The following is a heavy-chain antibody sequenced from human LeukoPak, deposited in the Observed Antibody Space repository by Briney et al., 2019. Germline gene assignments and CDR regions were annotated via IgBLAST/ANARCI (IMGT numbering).Heavy chain of an antibody. D-gene: IGHD3-22*01. CDR2: ISGSGGST. CDR1: GFTFSSYA. Sequence: PGGSLRLSCAASGFTFSSYAMSWVRQAPGKGLEWVSAISGSGGSTYYADSVKGRFTISRDNSKNTLYLQMNSLRAEDTAVYYCAKRLFDVDYYDNRGAFDIWGQGTMVTVSS. J-gene: IGHJ3*02. CDR3: AKRLFDVDYYDNRGAFDI. V-gene: IGHV3-23*01.